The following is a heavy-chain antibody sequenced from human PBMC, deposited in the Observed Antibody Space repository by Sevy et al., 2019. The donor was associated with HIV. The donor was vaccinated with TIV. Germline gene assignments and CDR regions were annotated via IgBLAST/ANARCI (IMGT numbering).Heavy chain of an antibody. CDR2: IYPCDSDT. CDR1: GYSFTSYW. J-gene: IGHJ3*02. Sequence: GESLKISCKGSGYSFTSYWIGWVRQMPGKGLEWMGIIYPCDSDTRYSPSFQGQVTISADKSISTAYLQWSSLKASDTAMYYWARHLGSCWRHHAFDIWGQGTMVTVSS. D-gene: IGHD6-19*01. V-gene: IGHV5-51*01. CDR3: ARHLGSCWRHHAFDI.